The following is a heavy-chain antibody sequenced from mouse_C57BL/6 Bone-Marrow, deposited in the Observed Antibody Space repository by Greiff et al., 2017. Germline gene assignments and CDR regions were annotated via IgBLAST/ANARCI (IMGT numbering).Heavy chain of an antibody. CDR3: AKIRYYAMDY. D-gene: IGHD5-1-1*01. CDR2: ISSGSSTI. V-gene: IGHV5-17*03. Sequence: DVKLVESGGGLVKPGGSLKLSCAASGFTFSDYGMHWVRQAPEKGLEWVAYISSGSSTIYYADTVKGRFTISRDNAKNTLYLQMSRLKSEDTAMYYCAKIRYYAMDYWGQGTSVTVSS. CDR1: GFTFSDYG. J-gene: IGHJ4*01.